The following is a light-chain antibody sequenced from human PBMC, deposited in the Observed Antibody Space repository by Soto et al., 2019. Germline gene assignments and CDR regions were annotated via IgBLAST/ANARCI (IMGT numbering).Light chain of an antibody. CDR1: QSVSSN. V-gene: IGKV3-20*01. CDR2: GPS. CDR3: HQFGSSPFT. J-gene: IGKJ3*01. Sequence: ETVMTQSPATLSVSPGERPTLSCRASQSVSSNLAWYQQKPGQAPRRLIYGPSGRATGIPDRFSGSGSRTASNLTIRGVEPEDFAIYYCHQFGSSPFTFGPGTKVNMK.